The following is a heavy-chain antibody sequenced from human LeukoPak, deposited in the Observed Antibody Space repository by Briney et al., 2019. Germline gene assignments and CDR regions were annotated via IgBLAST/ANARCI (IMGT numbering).Heavy chain of an antibody. V-gene: IGHV3-23*01. CDR2: ITAIDGRT. CDR1: GFTFSSTT. CDR3: TKDRRGPAAGTWYFDS. J-gene: IGHJ4*02. Sequence: GGSLRLSCVASGFTFSSTTMGWVRQAPGRGLEWVSSITAIDGRTYYADSVRGRFTISRDNSKNTVYLQLNSLRAGNTAIYYCTKDRRGPAAGTWYFDSWGQGTLVTVSS. D-gene: IGHD6-13*01.